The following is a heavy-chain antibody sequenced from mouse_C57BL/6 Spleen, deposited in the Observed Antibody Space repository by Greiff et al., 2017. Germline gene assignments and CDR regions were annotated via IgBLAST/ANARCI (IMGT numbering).Heavy chain of an antibody. Sequence: EVHLVDSGGGLVQPGASLRLSCAASGFTFTDYYMSWVRQPPGKAPEWLALIRNEANGYTTEYTASVKGRFTISRDTSQNILYLQMNTLRAEDSATYYCEKAPNWDPSWCAYWGQGTLVTVSA. D-gene: IGHD4-1*01. CDR2: IRNEANGYTT. CDR3: EKAPNWDPSWCAY. V-gene: IGHV7-4*01. CDR1: GFTFTDYY. J-gene: IGHJ3*01.